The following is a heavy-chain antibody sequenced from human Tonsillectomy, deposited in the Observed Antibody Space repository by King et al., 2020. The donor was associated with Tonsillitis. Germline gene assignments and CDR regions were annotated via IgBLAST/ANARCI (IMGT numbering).Heavy chain of an antibody. CDR1: GYSISSGYH. V-gene: IGHV4-38-2*01. J-gene: IGHJ4*02. Sequence: VQLQESGPGLVKPSETLSLTCAVSGYSISSGYHWGWIRQPPGKGLEWIGSIYHGGSPYYNPSLTSRVTISIDTSKNQFSLKLSSALAAATAVYYCARGSDYDFDYWGQGTLVTVAS. CDR3: ARGSDYDFDY. CDR2: IYHGGSP. D-gene: IGHD4/OR15-4a*01.